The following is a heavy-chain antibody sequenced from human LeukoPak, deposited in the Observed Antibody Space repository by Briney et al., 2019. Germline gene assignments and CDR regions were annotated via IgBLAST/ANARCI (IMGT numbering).Heavy chain of an antibody. CDR3: ARERYGSWFDP. J-gene: IGHJ5*02. Sequence: SETLSLTCAVYGGSFSGYYWSWLRQPPGKGLEWIGEINHSGSTNYNPSLKSRVTISVDTSKNQFSLKLSSVTAADTAVYYCARERYGSWFDPWGQGTLVTVSS. D-gene: IGHD2-15*01. CDR1: GGSFSGYY. V-gene: IGHV4-34*01. CDR2: INHSGST.